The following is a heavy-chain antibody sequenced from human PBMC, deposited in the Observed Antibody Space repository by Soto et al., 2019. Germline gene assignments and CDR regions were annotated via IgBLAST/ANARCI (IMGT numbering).Heavy chain of an antibody. Sequence: SETLSLTCTVSGGSISSGDYYWSWIRQPPGKGLEWIGYIYYSGSTYYNPSLKSRVTIAVDTSKNQFSLKLSSVTAADTAVYYCARDRRYCSSTSCYDGGGLYYYYGMDVWGQGTTVTVSS. J-gene: IGHJ6*02. CDR2: IYYSGST. D-gene: IGHD2-2*01. V-gene: IGHV4-30-4*01. CDR1: GGSISSGDYY. CDR3: ARDRRYCSSTSCYDGGGLYYYYGMDV.